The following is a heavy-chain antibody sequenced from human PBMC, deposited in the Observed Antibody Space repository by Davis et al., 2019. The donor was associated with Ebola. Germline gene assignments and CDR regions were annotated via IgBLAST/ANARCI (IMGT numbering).Heavy chain of an antibody. J-gene: IGHJ4*02. Sequence: MPSETLSLTCAVYGGSFSGYYWSWIRQPPGKGLEWIGYIYHSGSTYYNPSLKSRVTISVDRSKNQFSLKLSSVTAADTAVYYCARGRTFDYWGQGTLVTVSS. CDR1: GGSFSGYY. CDR2: IYHSGST. V-gene: IGHV4-34*01. CDR3: ARGRTFDY.